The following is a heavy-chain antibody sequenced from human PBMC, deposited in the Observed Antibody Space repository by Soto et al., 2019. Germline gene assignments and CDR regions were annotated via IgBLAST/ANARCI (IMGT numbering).Heavy chain of an antibody. CDR1: GFTFSSYW. Sequence: GGSLRLSCAASGFTFSSYWMHWVRQAPGKGLVWVSRINSDGSSTSYADSVKGRFTISRDNAKNTLYLQMNSLRAEDTAVYYCARRVNGDCSSTSCYVYYYYGMDVWGQGTTVTVSS. CDR3: ARRVNGDCSSTSCYVYYYYGMDV. D-gene: IGHD2-2*03. V-gene: IGHV3-74*01. J-gene: IGHJ6*02. CDR2: INSDGSST.